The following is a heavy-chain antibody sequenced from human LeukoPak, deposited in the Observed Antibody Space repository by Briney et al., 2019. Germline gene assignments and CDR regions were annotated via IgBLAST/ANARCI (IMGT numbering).Heavy chain of an antibody. CDR1: GGTFSSYA. Sequence: SVKVSCKASGGTFSSYAISWVRQAPGQGLEWMGGIIPIFGTANYAQKFQGRVTITADESTSTAYMELRSLRSDDTAMYYCARTIDYDLLTGAFEIWGQGTMVTVSS. CDR3: ARTIDYDLLTGAFEI. CDR2: IIPIFGTA. D-gene: IGHD3-9*01. J-gene: IGHJ3*02. V-gene: IGHV1-69*13.